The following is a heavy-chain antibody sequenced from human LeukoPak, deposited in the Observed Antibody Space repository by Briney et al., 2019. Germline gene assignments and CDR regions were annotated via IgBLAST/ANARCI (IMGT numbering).Heavy chain of an antibody. CDR3: ARGIDNYYYYMDV. J-gene: IGHJ6*03. Sequence: GGSLRLSCAGSGFTFSSYSMNWVRQAPGKGLEWVSYISSSSNIIDYTDSVKGRFTISRDNAKNSLYLQMNSLRAEDTAVYYCARGIDNYYYYMDVWGKGTTVTVSS. CDR2: ISSSSNII. CDR1: GFTFSSYS. V-gene: IGHV3-48*01.